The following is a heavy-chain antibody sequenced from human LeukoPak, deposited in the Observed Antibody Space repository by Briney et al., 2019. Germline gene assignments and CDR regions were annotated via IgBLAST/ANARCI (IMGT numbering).Heavy chain of an antibody. CDR1: GGSISSYY. D-gene: IGHD5-18*01. J-gene: IGHJ6*02. Sequence: PSETLSLTCTVSGGSISSYYWSWIRQPPGKGLEWIGYIYYSGSTNYNPSLKSRVTTSVDTSKNQFSLKLSSVTAADTAVYYCARRKRGYSYGTKIGYYYYGMDVWGQGTTVTVSS. CDR2: IYYSGST. CDR3: ARRKRGYSYGTKIGYYYYGMDV. V-gene: IGHV4-59*01.